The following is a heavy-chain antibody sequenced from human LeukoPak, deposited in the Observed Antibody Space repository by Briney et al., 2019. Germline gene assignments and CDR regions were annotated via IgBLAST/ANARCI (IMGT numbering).Heavy chain of an antibody. D-gene: IGHD3-22*01. V-gene: IGHV1-46*01. J-gene: IGHJ4*02. CDR2: LNSSGGST. CDR3: ARDRGDDTVSYFDS. Sequence: ASVKVSCKTSGYIFTDYYIHWVRQAPGQGLEWMGILNSSGGSTTYAQKFQGRITMTRDTSISTAYMELSRLRSDDTAVYYCARDRGDDTVSYFDSWGQGTLVTVSS. CDR1: GYIFTDYY.